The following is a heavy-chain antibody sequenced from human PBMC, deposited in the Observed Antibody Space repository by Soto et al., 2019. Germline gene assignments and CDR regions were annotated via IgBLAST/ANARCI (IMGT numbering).Heavy chain of an antibody. J-gene: IGHJ5*02. CDR2: LYYSGST. Sequence: QLQLQESGPGLVKPSETLSLTCIVSGGSSSSSSYYWGWIRQPPGKGLEWIGSLYYSGSTYYNTSLKSRVTIPVDTSKNQFSLKLSSVTAADTAVFYCARHRARNWVDPWGQGTLVTVSS. CDR1: GGSSSSSSYY. V-gene: IGHV4-39*01. D-gene: IGHD6-6*01. CDR3: ARHRARNWVDP.